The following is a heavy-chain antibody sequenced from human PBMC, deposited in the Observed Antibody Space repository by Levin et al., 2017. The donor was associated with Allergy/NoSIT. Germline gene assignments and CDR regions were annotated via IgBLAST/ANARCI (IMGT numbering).Heavy chain of an antibody. CDR2: ISSSSSTI. Sequence: HAGGSLRLSCAASGFTFSSYSMNWVRQAPGKGLEWVSYISSSSSTISYADSVKGRFTISRDNAKNSLYLQMNSLRAEATAVYYCARGKQQLVGYHFDYWGQGTLVTVSS. CDR1: GFTFSSYS. J-gene: IGHJ4*02. V-gene: IGHV3-48*01. D-gene: IGHD6-13*01. CDR3: ARGKQQLVGYHFDY.